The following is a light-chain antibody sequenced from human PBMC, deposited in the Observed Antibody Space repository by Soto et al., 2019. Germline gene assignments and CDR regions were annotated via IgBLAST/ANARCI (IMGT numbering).Light chain of an antibody. Sequence: VLTQSPATLSLSPGERATLSCRASLNVNSYLAWYQQKPGQAPRPLIYDASSRATGIPDRFSGSGSGTDFTLTITRLEPEDFAVYFCQQYDVSPITFGLGTRLEIK. V-gene: IGKV3-20*01. CDR2: DAS. CDR1: LNVNSY. J-gene: IGKJ5*01. CDR3: QQYDVSPIT.